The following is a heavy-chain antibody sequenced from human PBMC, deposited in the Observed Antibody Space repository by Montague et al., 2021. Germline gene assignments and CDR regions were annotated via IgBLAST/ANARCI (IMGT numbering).Heavy chain of an antibody. CDR1: GGSISSTSHY. D-gene: IGHD1/OR15-1a*01. V-gene: IGHV4-39*01. Sequence: ETLSLTCTVSGGSISSTSHYWDWIRQPPGKGLEWIGTFYSGGNTYYNPALKSRVSISADTSNNQFSLKLHSVTAADTAVYFCARARITGTTTPLDYWGQGTLVIVSS. CDR3: ARARITGTTTPLDY. J-gene: IGHJ4*02. CDR2: FYSGGNT.